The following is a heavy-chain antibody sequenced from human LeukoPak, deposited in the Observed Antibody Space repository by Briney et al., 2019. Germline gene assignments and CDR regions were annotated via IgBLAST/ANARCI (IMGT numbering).Heavy chain of an antibody. CDR2: ISSGGNTI. CDR1: GFTFSDYY. J-gene: IGHJ4*02. CDR3: ASSQGGFQSNDY. V-gene: IGHV3-11*01. D-gene: IGHD3-16*01. Sequence: PGGSLRLSCTASGFTFSDYYMSWIRQAPGKGLEWVSSISSGGNTIFYTDSVKGRFTISRDNAKNTLYLQMNSLRAAHTAVYYCASSQGGFQSNDYWGQGTLVSVSS.